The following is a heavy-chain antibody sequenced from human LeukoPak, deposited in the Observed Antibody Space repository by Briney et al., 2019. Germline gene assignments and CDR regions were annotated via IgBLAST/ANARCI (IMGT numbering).Heavy chain of an antibody. CDR3: ARKVSPPLGHYGMDV. V-gene: IGHV1-69*13. Sequence: SVKVSCKASGGTFSSYAISWVRQAPGQGLEWMGGIIPIFGTANYAQKFQGRVTITADESTSTAYMELSSLRSEDTAVYYCARKVSPPLGHYGMDVWGQGTTVTVSS. J-gene: IGHJ6*02. CDR1: GGTFSSYA. D-gene: IGHD5/OR15-5a*01. CDR2: IIPIFGTA.